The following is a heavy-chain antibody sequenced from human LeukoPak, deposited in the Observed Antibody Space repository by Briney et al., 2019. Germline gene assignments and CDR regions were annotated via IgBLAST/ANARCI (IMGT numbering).Heavy chain of an antibody. CDR3: AKAEYSSSSGFDY. V-gene: IGHV3-30*02. CDR2: IRYDGSNK. D-gene: IGHD6-6*01. CDR1: GFTFSSYG. J-gene: IGHJ4*02. Sequence: QPGGSLRLSCAASGFTFSSYGMHWVRQAPGKGLEWVAFIRYDGSNKYYADSVKGRFTISRDNSKNTLYLQMNSLRAEDTAVYYCAKAEYSSSSGFDYWGQGTLVTVSS.